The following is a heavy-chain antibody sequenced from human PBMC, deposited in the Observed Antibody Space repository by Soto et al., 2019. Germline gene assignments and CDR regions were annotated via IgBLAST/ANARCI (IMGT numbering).Heavy chain of an antibody. Sequence: QITLKESGPTLVKPTQTLTLTCTFSGFSLSTSGVGVGWIRQPPGKALEWLALIYWHDDKRYSPCLKSRLTIPKGTSKNQVVLTRTNMDPVDTATYYCAHSSYYYDSSGYYRNDAFDIWGQGTMVTVSS. V-gene: IGHV2-5*01. D-gene: IGHD3-22*01. CDR2: IYWHDDK. CDR3: AHSSYYYDSSGYYRNDAFDI. CDR1: GFSLSTSGVG. J-gene: IGHJ3*02.